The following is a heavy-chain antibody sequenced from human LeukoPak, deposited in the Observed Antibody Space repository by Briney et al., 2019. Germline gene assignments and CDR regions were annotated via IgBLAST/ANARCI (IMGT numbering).Heavy chain of an antibody. Sequence: GGSLRLSCAASGFTFSSYWMSWVRQAPGKGLEWVAYIKQDGSEKYYVYSVKGRFTISRDNAKKSLYLQMNRLRAEDTAVYYCAREVVSTVRVMEAFDYWGQGTLVTVSS. CDR2: IKQDGSEK. D-gene: IGHD4-17*01. CDR1: GFTFSSYW. CDR3: AREVVSTVRVMEAFDY. V-gene: IGHV3-7*01. J-gene: IGHJ4*02.